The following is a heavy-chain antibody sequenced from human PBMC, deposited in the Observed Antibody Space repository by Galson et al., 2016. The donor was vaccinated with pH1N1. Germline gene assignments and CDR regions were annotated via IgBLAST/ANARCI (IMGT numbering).Heavy chain of an antibody. J-gene: IGHJ6*02. V-gene: IGHV1-69*13. CDR3: ARTPTSVVTVYSPFDV. CDR1: EGTSTSST. CDR2: IIPIFGTT. Sequence: SVKVSCKVSEGTSTSSTITWVRHAPGQGLEWVGDIIPIFGTTTYALKFQGRVTLTADGSLHTAFMELSGLTSQDTAVYYCARTPTSVVTVYSPFDVWGQGTTVTVSS. D-gene: IGHD4-23*01.